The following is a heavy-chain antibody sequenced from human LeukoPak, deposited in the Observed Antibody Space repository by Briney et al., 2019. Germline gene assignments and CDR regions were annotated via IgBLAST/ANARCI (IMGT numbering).Heavy chain of an antibody. J-gene: IGHJ6*03. D-gene: IGHD3-22*01. Sequence: GGSLRLSCAASGFTFSSYEMNWVRQAPGKGLEWVSYISSSGSTIYYADSVKGRFTISRDNAKNSLYLQMNSLRAEDTAVYYCARDAKEEEWLLRPDYYYMDVWGKGTTVTISS. V-gene: IGHV3-48*03. CDR1: GFTFSSYE. CDR2: ISSSGSTI. CDR3: ARDAKEEEWLLRPDYYYMDV.